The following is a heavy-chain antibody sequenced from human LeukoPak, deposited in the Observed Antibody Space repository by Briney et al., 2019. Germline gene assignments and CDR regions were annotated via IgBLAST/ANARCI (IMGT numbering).Heavy chain of an antibody. CDR2: IKQDGSEK. J-gene: IGHJ4*02. CDR1: GFTFSSYW. Sequence: PGGSLRLSCAASGFTFSSYWMSWVRQAPGKGLEWVANIKQDGSEKYYVDSVKGRFTISRDNAKNSLYLQMNSLRAEDTAVYYRAREGYYDSSNYWGQGTLVTVSS. V-gene: IGHV3-7*01. D-gene: IGHD3-22*01. CDR3: AREGYYDSSNY.